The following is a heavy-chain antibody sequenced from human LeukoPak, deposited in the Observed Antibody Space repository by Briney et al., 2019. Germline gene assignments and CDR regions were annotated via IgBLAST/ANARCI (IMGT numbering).Heavy chain of an antibody. CDR2: ISAYNGNT. CDR1: GYTFTSYG. D-gene: IGHD5-18*01. V-gene: IGHV1-18*01. CDR3: ARVGYSYGYSLSEHIKYNWFDP. Sequence: GASVKVSCKASGYTFTSYGISWVRQAPGQGLEWMGWISAYNGNTNYAQKLQGRVTMTTDTSTSTAYMGLRSLRSDDTAVYYCARVGYSYGYSLSEHIKYNWFDPWGQGTLVTVSS. J-gene: IGHJ5*02.